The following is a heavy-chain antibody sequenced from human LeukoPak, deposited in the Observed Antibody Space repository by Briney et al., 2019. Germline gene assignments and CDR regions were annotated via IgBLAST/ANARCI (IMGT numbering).Heavy chain of an antibody. D-gene: IGHD3-10*01. V-gene: IGHV3-15*01. CDR2: IKRKTDGGTT. Sequence: PGXSLXLSCSASGFTFSNAWMSWVRQAPGKGVEWVGRIKRKTDGGTTDYAAPVKGRFTISRDDSKNTLYLQMNSLKTEDTAVYYCTTALLWFGEFSSWGQGTLVTVSS. CDR3: TTALLWFGEFSS. J-gene: IGHJ5*02. CDR1: GFTFSNAW.